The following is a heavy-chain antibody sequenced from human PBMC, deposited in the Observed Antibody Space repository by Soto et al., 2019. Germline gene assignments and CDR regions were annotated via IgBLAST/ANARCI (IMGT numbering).Heavy chain of an antibody. D-gene: IGHD5-18*01. Sequence: SETLSLTCTVSGGSISSYYWSWIRQPPGKGLEWIGYIYYSGSTNYNPSLNSRVTISVDTSKNQFSLKLSSVTAADTAVYYCAREVDTEGYYFDYWGQGTLVTVSS. V-gene: IGHV4-59*01. CDR1: GGSISSYY. CDR3: AREVDTEGYYFDY. J-gene: IGHJ4*02. CDR2: IYYSGST.